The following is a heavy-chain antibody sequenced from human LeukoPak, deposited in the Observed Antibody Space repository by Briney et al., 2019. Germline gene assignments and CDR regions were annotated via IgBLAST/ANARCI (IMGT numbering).Heavy chain of an antibody. V-gene: IGHV4-31*03. CDR1: GGSISSGGYY. J-gene: IGHJ4*02. CDR2: IYYSGST. CDR3: ARDLNYGGNSGFDY. Sequence: SQTLSLTCTVSGGSISSGGYYWSWIRQHPGKGLEWIGHIYYSGSTYYNPSLKSRVTISADTSKNQFSLNLSSVTAADTAVYYCARDLNYGGNSGFDYWGQGTLVTVSS. D-gene: IGHD4-23*01.